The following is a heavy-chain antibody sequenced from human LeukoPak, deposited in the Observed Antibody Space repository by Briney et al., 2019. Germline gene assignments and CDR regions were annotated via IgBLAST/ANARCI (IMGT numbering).Heavy chain of an antibody. CDR2: IYYSGST. CDR3: AREIFRGQWLVAGAFDI. J-gene: IGHJ3*02. Sequence: SETLSLTCTVSGGSISSSSYYWGWIRQPPGKGLEWIGSIYYSGSTYYNPSLKSRVTISVDTSKNQFSLKLSSVTAADTAVYYCAREIFRGQWLVAGAFDIWGQGTMVTVSS. CDR1: GGSISSSSYY. D-gene: IGHD6-19*01. V-gene: IGHV4-39*07.